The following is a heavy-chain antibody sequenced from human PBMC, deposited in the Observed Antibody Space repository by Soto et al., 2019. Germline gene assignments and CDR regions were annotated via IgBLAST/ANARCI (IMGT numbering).Heavy chain of an antibody. Sequence: EVQLVESGGGLVKPGGSLRLSCAASGFTFSNAWMSWVRQAPGKGLEWVGRIKSKTAGGTTDYAAPVKGRFTISRDDSKNTLYLQMNSLKTEDTAVYYCTTDRRKWSDVFDIWGQGTMVTVSS. J-gene: IGHJ3*02. V-gene: IGHV3-15*01. CDR1: GFTFSNAW. D-gene: IGHD2-8*01. CDR2: IKSKTAGGTT. CDR3: TTDRRKWSDVFDI.